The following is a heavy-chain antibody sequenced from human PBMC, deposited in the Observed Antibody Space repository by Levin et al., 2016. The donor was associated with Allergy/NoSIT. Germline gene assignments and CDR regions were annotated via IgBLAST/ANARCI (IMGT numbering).Heavy chain of an antibody. Sequence: WIRQPPGKGLEWVGRIKSKTDGGTTDYAAPVKGRFTISRDDSKNTLYLQMNSLKTEDTAVYYCTTDLRIGYCSSTSCSKVGAFDIWGQGTMVTVSS. CDR3: TTDLRIGYCSSTSCSKVGAFDI. CDR2: IKSKTDGGTT. J-gene: IGHJ3*02. D-gene: IGHD2-2*01. V-gene: IGHV3-15*01.